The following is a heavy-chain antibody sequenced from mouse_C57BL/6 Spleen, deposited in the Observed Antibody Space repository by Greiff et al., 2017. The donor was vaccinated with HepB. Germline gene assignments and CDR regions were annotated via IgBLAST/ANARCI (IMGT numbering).Heavy chain of an antibody. D-gene: IGHD2-5*01. V-gene: IGHV1-22*01. J-gene: IGHJ3*01. CDR3: ARGAYYSSSWFAY. Sequence: EVQGVESGPELVKPGASVKMSCKASGYTFTDYNMHWVKQSHGKSLEWIGYINPNNGGTSYNQKFKGKATLTVNKSSSTAYMELRSLTSEDSAVYYCARGAYYSSSWFAYWGQGTLVTVSA. CDR1: GYTFTDYN. CDR2: INPNNGGT.